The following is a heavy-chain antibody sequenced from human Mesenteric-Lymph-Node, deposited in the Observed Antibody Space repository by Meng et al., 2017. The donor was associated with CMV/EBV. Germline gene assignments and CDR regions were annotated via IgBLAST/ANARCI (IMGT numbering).Heavy chain of an antibody. J-gene: IGHJ4*02. Sequence: GESLKISCAASGFTFSDYYMAWIRQAPGKGLEWVSYISSSGITTHYADSVKGRFTISRDNAKNSLYLQMNSLRVEDTAVYYCASQYYYDGTGYLVYWGQGALVTVSS. CDR2: ISSSGITT. CDR3: ASQYYYDGTGYLVY. V-gene: IGHV3-11*01. CDR1: GFTFSDYY. D-gene: IGHD3-22*01.